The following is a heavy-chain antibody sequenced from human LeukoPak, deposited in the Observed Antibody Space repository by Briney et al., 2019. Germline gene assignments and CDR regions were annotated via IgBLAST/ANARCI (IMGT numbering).Heavy chain of an antibody. V-gene: IGHV4-39*01. CDR1: GGSISSSNYY. J-gene: IGHJ5*02. CDR2: MYYSGST. D-gene: IGHD3-3*01. CDR3: ARIITYYDFSCWFDP. Sequence: WETLSLTCTISGGSISSSNYYWGWIRQPPGKGLEWIGSMYYSGSTFYNPSLKSRVTISVDTPKNQFSLKLSSVTAADTAVYYCARIITYYDFSCWFDPWGQGTLVTVSS.